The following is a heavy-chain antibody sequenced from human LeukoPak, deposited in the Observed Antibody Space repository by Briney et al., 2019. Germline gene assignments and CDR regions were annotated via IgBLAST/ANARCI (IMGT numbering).Heavy chain of an antibody. J-gene: IGHJ6*02. D-gene: IGHD6-19*01. V-gene: IGHV3-23*01. CDR3: AKASIVVTDYYGMDV. CDR2: ISGSGGST. Sequence: GGSLRLSCAASGFTFSGYAMSWVRQAPGKGLEWVSGISGSGGSTYHADSVKGRFTISRDNSKNTLYLQMNSLRAEDTAVYYCAKASIVVTDYYGMDVWGQGTTVTVSS. CDR1: GFTFSGYA.